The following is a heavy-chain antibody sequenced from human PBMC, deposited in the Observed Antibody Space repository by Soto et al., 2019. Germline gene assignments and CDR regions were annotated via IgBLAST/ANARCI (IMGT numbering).Heavy chain of an antibody. D-gene: IGHD2-2*01. J-gene: IGHJ6*02. V-gene: IGHV4-34*01. CDR1: VGWFSGYY. Sequence: PETLCVTWAVYVGWFSGYYWGGIGQPLGKGLEWIGEINHSGSTNYNPSLKSRVTISVDTSKNQFSLKLSSVTAADTAVYYCARGYCSSTSCPYYYYYYGMDVWGQGTTVTVS. CDR3: ARGYCSSTSCPYYYYYYGMDV. CDR2: INHSGST.